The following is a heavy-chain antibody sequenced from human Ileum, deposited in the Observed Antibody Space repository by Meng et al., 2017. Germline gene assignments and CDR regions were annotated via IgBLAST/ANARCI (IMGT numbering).Heavy chain of an antibody. CDR1: CGSFRGYD. Sequence: GPLQLWGARWLMPHDLRTLTGTVYCGSFRGYDWGWIRQPPGKGLEWMGEIHHSGSTNYNPSLKSRVTIAVDTSKNQFSLKLSSVTAADTAVYYCARGKEIVTMIVSHWDYFDYWGQGTLVTVSS. CDR3: ARGKEIVTMIVSHWDYFDY. D-gene: IGHD3-22*01. J-gene: IGHJ4*02. CDR2: IHHSGST. V-gene: IGHV4-34*01.